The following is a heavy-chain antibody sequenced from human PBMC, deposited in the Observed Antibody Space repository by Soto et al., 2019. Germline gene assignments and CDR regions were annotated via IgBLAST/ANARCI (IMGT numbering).Heavy chain of an antibody. V-gene: IGHV3-33*01. D-gene: IGHD4-4*01. J-gene: IGHJ4*02. Sequence: QVQLVESGGGVVQAGRSLRLSCAASGFIFSTYVMHWVRQARGKGLEWVAVLWYDGRRIYYAGSVKGRFTISRDNSKNTLYLQMNSLRAEDTAVYYCARDPYSNYVYYFDYWGQGTLVTVSS. CDR3: ARDPYSNYVYYFDY. CDR1: GFIFSTYV. CDR2: LWYDGRRI.